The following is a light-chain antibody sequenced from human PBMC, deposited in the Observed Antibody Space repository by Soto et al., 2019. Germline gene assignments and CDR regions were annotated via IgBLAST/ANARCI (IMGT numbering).Light chain of an antibody. CDR2: DAS. Sequence: EIVLTQSPATLSLSPGERATLSCRASQSVRRYFAWYQQKPGQAHRLLIYDASNKAPGIPARFSGSGSGTDFTLTISSLEPEDFAVYYCKQRSAWPSTFRGGTKLQIK. J-gene: IGKJ4*01. V-gene: IGKV3-11*01. CDR1: QSVRRY. CDR3: KQRSAWPST.